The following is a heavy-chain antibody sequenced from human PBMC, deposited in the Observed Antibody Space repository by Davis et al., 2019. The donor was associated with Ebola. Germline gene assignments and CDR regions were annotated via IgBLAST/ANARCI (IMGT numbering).Heavy chain of an antibody. CDR3: ARTRYDFWSGYQDY. Sequence: ASVKVSCKASGYAFTSYGITWVRQAPGQGLEWMGWINPHNGNTNYAQKLQGRVTMTTDTSTSTAYMELRSLRSDDTAVYYCARTRYDFWSGYQDYWGQGTLVTVSS. V-gene: IGHV1-18*04. J-gene: IGHJ4*02. CDR2: INPHNGNT. D-gene: IGHD3-3*01. CDR1: GYAFTSYG.